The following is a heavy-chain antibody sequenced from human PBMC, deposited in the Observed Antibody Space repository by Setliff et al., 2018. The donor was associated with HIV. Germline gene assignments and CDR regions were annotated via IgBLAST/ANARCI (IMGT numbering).Heavy chain of an antibody. D-gene: IGHD6-19*01. CDR2: IYHDGTT. CDR1: GGSINTSSYY. CDR3: AGHPVTSGWLSLNWFDP. Sequence: SETLSLTCSVSGGSINTSSYYWAWVRQPPGNELEWIGSIYHDGTTHYRSSLRSRAAISIDTSKSQISLKARSVTAADTAVYFCAGHPVTSGWLSLNWFDPWGQGSLVTVSS. J-gene: IGHJ5*01. V-gene: IGHV4-39*07.